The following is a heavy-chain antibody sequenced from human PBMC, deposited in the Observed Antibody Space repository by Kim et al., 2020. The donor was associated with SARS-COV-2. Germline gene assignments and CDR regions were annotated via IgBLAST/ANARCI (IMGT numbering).Heavy chain of an antibody. Sequence: YSQKCQGRVTITRDTSASTAYMELSSLRSEDTAVYYCARGLRRFGGYLDHWGQGTLVTVSS. J-gene: IGHJ4*02. V-gene: IGHV1-3*01. CDR3: ARGLRRFGGYLDH. D-gene: IGHD3-10*01.